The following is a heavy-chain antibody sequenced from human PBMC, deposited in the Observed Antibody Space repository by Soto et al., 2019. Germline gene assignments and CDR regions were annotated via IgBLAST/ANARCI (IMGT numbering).Heavy chain of an antibody. CDR2: INHSGST. V-gene: IGHV4-34*01. Sequence: SDSLSLTCAVYGGTFSGYYWSWIRQPPGRGLEWIGEINHSGSTNYNPSLKSRVTISVDTSKNQFSLKLSSVTAADTAVYYCARVVTTFDAFDIWGQGTMVTVSS. J-gene: IGHJ3*02. CDR3: ARVVTTFDAFDI. D-gene: IGHD4-17*01. CDR1: GGTFSGYY.